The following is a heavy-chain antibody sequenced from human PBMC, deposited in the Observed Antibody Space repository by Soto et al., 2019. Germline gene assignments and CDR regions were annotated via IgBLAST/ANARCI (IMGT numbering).Heavy chain of an antibody. CDR2: IKQDGSEK. J-gene: IGHJ6*03. CDR1: GFTFSSYW. CDR3: ARDSRSYYYYYMDV. V-gene: IGHV3-7*01. Sequence: ESGGGLVQPGGSLRLSCAASGFTFSSYWMSWVRQAPGKGLEWVANIKQDGSEKYYVDSVKGRFTISRDNAKNSLYLQMNSLRAEDTAVYYCARDSRSYYYYYMDVWGKGTTVTVSS.